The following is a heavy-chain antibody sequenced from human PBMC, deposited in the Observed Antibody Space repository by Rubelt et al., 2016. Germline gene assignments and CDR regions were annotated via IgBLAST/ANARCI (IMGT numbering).Heavy chain of an antibody. Sequence: GVSSNSAAWNWIRQSPSRGLEWLGRTYYRSKWYNDYAVSVKSRITINPDTSKNQFSLQLNSVTPEDTAVYYCARGVFGELSLYYYYYMDVWGKGTTVTVSS. D-gene: IGHD3-10*02. CDR3: ARGVFGELSLYYYYYMDV. CDR1: GVSSNSAA. J-gene: IGHJ6*03. V-gene: IGHV6-1*01. CDR2: TYYRSKWYN.